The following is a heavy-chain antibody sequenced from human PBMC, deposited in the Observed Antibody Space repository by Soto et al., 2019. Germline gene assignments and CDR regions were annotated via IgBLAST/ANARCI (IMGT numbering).Heavy chain of an antibody. CDR2: TYYKSKWNN. J-gene: IGHJ6*02. V-gene: IGHV6-1*01. CDR3: TGITWFRGMDV. Sequence: SPTLSLTCVVSGDSVSSNSAGWNCIRQSPSRGLEWLGRTYYKSKWNNDYALSVKSRITINPDTSKNQFSLHLYSVTPEDTAVYYCTGITWFRGMDVWGQGTPVTVSS. CDR1: GDSVSSNSAG. D-gene: IGHD3-10*01.